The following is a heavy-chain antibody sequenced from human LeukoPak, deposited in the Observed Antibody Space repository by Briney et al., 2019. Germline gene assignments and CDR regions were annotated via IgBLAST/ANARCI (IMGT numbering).Heavy chain of an antibody. CDR1: GFTVSSNY. J-gene: IGHJ6*03. D-gene: IGHD6-19*01. Sequence: AGGSLRLSCAASGFTVSSNYISWVRQAPGKGLEWVSAISGSGGSTYYADSVKGRFTISRDNSKNTLYLQMNSLRAEDTAVYYCAKVSSSGWTYYYYYYMDVWGKGTTVTVSS. CDR2: ISGSGGST. V-gene: IGHV3-23*01. CDR3: AKVSSSGWTYYYYYYMDV.